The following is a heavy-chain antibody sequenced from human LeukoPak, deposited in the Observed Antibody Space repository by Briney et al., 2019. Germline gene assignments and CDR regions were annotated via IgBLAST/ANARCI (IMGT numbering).Heavy chain of an antibody. CDR3: ARGALGDYYDC. J-gene: IGHJ4*02. CDR2: INHSGST. D-gene: IGHD3-16*01. Sequence: SETLSLTCAVYGGSFSGYYWSWIRQPPGKGLEWIGEINHSGSTNYNPSLKSRVTISVDTSKNQFSLKLSSVTAADTAVYYCARGALGDYYDCWGQGTLVTVSS. V-gene: IGHV4-34*01. CDR1: GGSFSGYY.